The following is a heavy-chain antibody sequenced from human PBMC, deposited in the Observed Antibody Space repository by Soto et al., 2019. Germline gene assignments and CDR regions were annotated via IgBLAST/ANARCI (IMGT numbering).Heavy chain of an antibody. CDR1: GGSFSGYY. CDR2: INHSGST. D-gene: IGHD6-13*01. CDR3: ASGRPKYRSRRDRRFVP. V-gene: IGHV4-34*01. Sequence: SETLSLTCAVYGGSFSGYYWSWIRQPPGKGLEWIGEINHSGSTNYNPSLKSRVTISVDTSKNQFSLKLSSVTAADTAVYYCASGRPKYRSRRDRRFVPWLQGTLVTVAS. J-gene: IGHJ5*02.